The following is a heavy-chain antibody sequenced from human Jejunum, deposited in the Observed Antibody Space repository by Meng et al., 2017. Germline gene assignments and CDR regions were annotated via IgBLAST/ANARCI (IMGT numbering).Heavy chain of an antibody. CDR2: ISFDGSDK. J-gene: IGHJ4*02. D-gene: IGHD1-26*01. V-gene: IGHV3-30*08. CDR1: AFTFSHYA. Sequence: GESLKISCAASAFTFSHYAMHWVRQAPGKGLEWVAAISFDGSDKYYADSVRGRCTISRDNSKNTLFLQMNSLTPGDTAMYYCVREAACIEPRADYWGQGTLVTVSS. CDR3: VREAACIEPRADY.